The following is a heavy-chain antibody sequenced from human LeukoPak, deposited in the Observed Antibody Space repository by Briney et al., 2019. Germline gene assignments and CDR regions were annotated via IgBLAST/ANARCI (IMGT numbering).Heavy chain of an antibody. V-gene: IGHV3-23*01. CDR3: TKDRRQWVVPYFDS. D-gene: IGHD6-19*01. CDR2: ISSGGNT. Sequence: GGSLRLSCAASGFTFSTYAMSWVRHTPGKGLEWFSGISSGGNTQYTESVKGRFTVSRDNSKNTLHLQMDSLRAEDTAIYYCTKDRRQWVVPYFDSWGQGTVVTVSS. CDR1: GFTFSTYA. J-gene: IGHJ4*02.